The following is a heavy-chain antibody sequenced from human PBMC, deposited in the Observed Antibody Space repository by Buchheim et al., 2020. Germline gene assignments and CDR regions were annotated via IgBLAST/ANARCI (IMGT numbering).Heavy chain of an antibody. J-gene: IGHJ6*02. V-gene: IGHV3-30*04. CDR3: ARGSYDYVWGGYRKSHYYYYGMDV. CDR2: ISYDGSNK. CDR1: GFTFSSYA. D-gene: IGHD3-16*02. Sequence: QVQLVESGGGVVQPGRSLRLSCAASGFTFSSYAMHWVRQAPGKGLEWVAVISYDGSNKYYADSVKGRFTISRDNSKNTLYLQMNSLRAEDTAVYYCARGSYDYVWGGYRKSHYYYYGMDVWGQGTT.